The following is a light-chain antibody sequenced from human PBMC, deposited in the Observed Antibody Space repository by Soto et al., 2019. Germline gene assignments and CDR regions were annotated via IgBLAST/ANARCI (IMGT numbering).Light chain of an antibody. Sequence: IVMTQSPATLSVSPGETATLSCRASQSVSYNLAWYQQKPGQGPRLLIYCAFTRATGIPARFSGSGSGTDFTLTISSLQSEDFTGYYCQQYKNWPPLTFGGGTKVEIK. V-gene: IGKV3-15*01. CDR3: QQYKNWPPLT. CDR1: QSVSYN. CDR2: CAF. J-gene: IGKJ4*01.